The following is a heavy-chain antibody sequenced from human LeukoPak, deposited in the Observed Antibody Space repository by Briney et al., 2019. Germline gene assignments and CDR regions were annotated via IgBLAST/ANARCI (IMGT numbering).Heavy chain of an antibody. D-gene: IGHD3-10*01. CDR3: AKDISHLYGSGSSLDY. Sequence: GGSLRLSCAASGFTFSNYWMHWVRQAPGKGLVWVSRINSDGSSTNYADSVKGRFTISRDNAKNSLYLQMNSLRAEDTALYYCAKDISHLYGSGSSLDYWGQGTLVTVSS. J-gene: IGHJ4*02. CDR2: INSDGSST. CDR1: GFTFSNYW. V-gene: IGHV3-74*01.